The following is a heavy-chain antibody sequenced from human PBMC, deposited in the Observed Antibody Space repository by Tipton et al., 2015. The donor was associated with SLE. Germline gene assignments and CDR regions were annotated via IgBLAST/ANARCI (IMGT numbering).Heavy chain of an antibody. J-gene: IGHJ6*02. Sequence: SLRLSCAASGFTFSGYGMHWVRQAPGKGLEWVAVIWYDGSNKYYADSVKGRFTISRDNSKNTLYLQMNSLRAEDTAVYYCARELLSVYGMDVWGQGTTVTVSS. V-gene: IGHV3-33*01. CDR1: GFTFSGYG. CDR2: IWYDGSNK. CDR3: ARELLSVYGMDV. D-gene: IGHD2/OR15-2a*01.